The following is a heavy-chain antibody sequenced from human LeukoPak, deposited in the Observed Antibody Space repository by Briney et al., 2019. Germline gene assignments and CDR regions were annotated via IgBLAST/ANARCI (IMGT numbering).Heavy chain of an antibody. CDR3: ATDQGRQLLTAFGY. Sequence: ASVKVSCKVSGYTLTELSMHWVRQAPGKGLEWMRGFDPEDGETIYAQKFQGRVTMTEDTSTDTAYMELSSLRSEDTAVYYCATDQGRQLLTAFGYWGQGTLVTVSS. D-gene: IGHD2/OR15-2a*01. J-gene: IGHJ4*02. CDR1: GYTLTELS. V-gene: IGHV1-24*01. CDR2: FDPEDGET.